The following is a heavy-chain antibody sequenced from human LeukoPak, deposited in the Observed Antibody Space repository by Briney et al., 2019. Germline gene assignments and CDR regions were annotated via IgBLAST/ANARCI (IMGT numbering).Heavy chain of an antibody. CDR1: GGTFSSYA. D-gene: IGHD5-24*01. CDR2: IIPIFGTA. Sequence: GASVKVSCKASGGTFSSYAISWVRQAPGQGLEWMGGIIPIFGTANYAQKFQGRVTITADESTSTAYMELSSLRSEDTAVYYCASDGYNGIASAFDIWGQGTMVTVSS. J-gene: IGHJ3*02. V-gene: IGHV1-69*13. CDR3: ASDGYNGIASAFDI.